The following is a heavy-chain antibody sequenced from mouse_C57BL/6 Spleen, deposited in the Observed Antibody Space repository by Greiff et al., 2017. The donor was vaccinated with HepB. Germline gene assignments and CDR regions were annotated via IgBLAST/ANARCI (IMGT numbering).Heavy chain of an antibody. CDR3: ARLTGPYYYAMDY. CDR2: ISNGGGST. J-gene: IGHJ4*01. CDR1: GFTFSDYY. V-gene: IGHV5-12*01. Sequence: EVKLVESGGGLVQPGGSLKLSCAASGFTFSDYYMYWVRQTPEKRLEWVAYISNGGGSTYYPDTVKGRFTISRDNAKNTLYLQMSRLKSEDTAMYYCARLTGPYYYAMDYWGQGTSVTVSS. D-gene: IGHD4-1*01.